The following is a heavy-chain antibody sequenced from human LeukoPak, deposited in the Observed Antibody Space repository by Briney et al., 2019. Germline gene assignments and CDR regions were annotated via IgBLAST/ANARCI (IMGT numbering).Heavy chain of an antibody. CDR3: ARDGATGNLGLDV. D-gene: IGHD6-13*01. CDR1: GFTFSSYS. J-gene: IGHJ6*02. CDR2: INIDGSFT. V-gene: IGHV3-74*01. Sequence: PGGSLRLSCAASGFTFSSYSMHWVRQAPGKGLVWVSRINIDGSFTFYADSVKGRFTISRDNAKNTLYLQMDSLRDEDAAVYYCARDGATGNLGLDVWGQGTTATVSS.